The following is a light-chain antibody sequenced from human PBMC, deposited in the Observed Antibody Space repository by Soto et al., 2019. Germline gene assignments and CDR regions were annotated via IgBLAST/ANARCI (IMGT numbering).Light chain of an antibody. V-gene: IGLV2-14*01. CDR2: EVT. CDR3: SSYMPSITDWV. J-gene: IGLJ3*02. Sequence: QSALTQPASVSRSPGQSITISCTGTSSDVGGYNLVSWYQQYPGEAPKLIIYEVTNRPSGVSNRFSGSKSGNTASLTISGLQAEDEADYYCSSYMPSITDWVFGGGTKLTVL. CDR1: SSDVGGYNL.